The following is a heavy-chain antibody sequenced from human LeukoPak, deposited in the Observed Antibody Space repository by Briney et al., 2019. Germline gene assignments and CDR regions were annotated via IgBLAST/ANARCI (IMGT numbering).Heavy chain of an antibody. Sequence: ASVKVSCKASGYTFTSYAMNWVRQAPGQGLEWMGWINTNTGNPTYAQGFTGRFVFSLDTSVSTAYLQISSLKAENTAVYYCARVGDSSGWSWDAFDIWGQGTMVTVSS. D-gene: IGHD6-19*01. CDR2: INTNTGNP. CDR3: ARVGDSSGWSWDAFDI. V-gene: IGHV7-4-1*02. J-gene: IGHJ3*02. CDR1: GYTFTSYA.